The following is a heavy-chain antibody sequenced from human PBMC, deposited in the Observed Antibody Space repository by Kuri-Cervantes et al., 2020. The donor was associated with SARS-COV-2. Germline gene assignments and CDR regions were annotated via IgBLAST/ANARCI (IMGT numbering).Heavy chain of an antibody. V-gene: IGHV3-48*01. D-gene: IGHD2-2*01. Sequence: GGFLRLSCAVSGLTFSVYGLDWFRQAPGKGLDGFSYISISSSTIHYADSVKGRFTISRDNAKKSLFLQMISLRAEDTAVYYCAREVIPNPSEKYAYYGLDVWGQGTTVTVSS. CDR3: AREVIPNPSEKYAYYGLDV. CDR1: GLTFSVYG. CDR2: ISISSSTI. J-gene: IGHJ6*02.